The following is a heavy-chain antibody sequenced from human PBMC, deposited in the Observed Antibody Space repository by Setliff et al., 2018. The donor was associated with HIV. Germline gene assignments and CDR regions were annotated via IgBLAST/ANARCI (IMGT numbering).Heavy chain of an antibody. CDR2: INHSGST. D-gene: IGHD5-18*01. Sequence: PSETLSLTCAVYNGSFSNYYWTRIRQPPGKGLEWIGEINHSGSTNYNPSLKSRVTITVDTSKNHFSLRLSSVTAAETAVYFCAREKRGYSYAKEAFDISGHGTMVTVSS. V-gene: IGHV4-34*01. J-gene: IGHJ3*02. CDR1: NGSFSNYY. CDR3: AREKRGYSYAKEAFDI.